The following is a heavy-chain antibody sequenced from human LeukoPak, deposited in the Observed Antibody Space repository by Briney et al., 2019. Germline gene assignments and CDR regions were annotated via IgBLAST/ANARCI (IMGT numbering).Heavy chain of an antibody. Sequence: GVSLRLSCAASGFTFSSYAMSWVRQAPGKGLEWVSAISGSGGSTYYADSVKGRFTISRDNSKNTLYLQMNSLRAEDTAVYYCAKDTGYSSSYLPDYWGQGTLVTVSS. CDR3: AKDTGYSSSYLPDY. CDR2: ISGSGGST. J-gene: IGHJ4*02. V-gene: IGHV3-23*01. CDR1: GFTFSSYA. D-gene: IGHD6-13*01.